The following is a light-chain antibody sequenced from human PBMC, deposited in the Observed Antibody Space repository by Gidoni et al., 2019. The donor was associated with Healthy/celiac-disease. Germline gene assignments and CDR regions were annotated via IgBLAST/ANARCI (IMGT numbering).Light chain of an antibody. CDR3: QQRSNWPPTWT. CDR1: QSVSSY. V-gene: IGKV3-11*01. Sequence: EIVSTQSPATLSLSPGERATLSCRASQSVSSYLAWYQQKPGQAPRLLIPARSSGSGSGTDFTLTISSLEPEDFAVYYCQQRSNWPPTWTFGQGTKVEIK. J-gene: IGKJ1*01.